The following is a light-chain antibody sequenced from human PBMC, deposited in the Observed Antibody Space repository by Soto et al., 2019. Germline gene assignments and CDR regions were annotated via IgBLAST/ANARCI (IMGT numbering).Light chain of an antibody. J-gene: IGKJ1*01. CDR1: QSVRSNF. Sequence: IVLTQSPGTLSLSPGERATLSCRASQSVRSNFLAWYHQKPGQAPRLLIYGASNRATGIPDRFSGSGSGTDFTLTITRLENEDFAMYYCQRYDSLRTFGQGTKVEI. V-gene: IGKV3-20*01. CDR2: GAS. CDR3: QRYDSLRT.